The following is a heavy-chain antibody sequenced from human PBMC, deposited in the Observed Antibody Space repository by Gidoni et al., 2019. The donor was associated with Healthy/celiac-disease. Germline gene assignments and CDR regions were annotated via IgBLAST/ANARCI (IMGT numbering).Heavy chain of an antibody. V-gene: IGHV4-39*07. CDR3: ARDYIVVLSPGGLDY. CDR1: CGSITSSSYY. D-gene: IGHD5-12*01. J-gene: IGHJ4*02. Sequence: QLQLQESGPGLVKPSETLSLTCTVSCGSITSSSYYWGWIRQPPGKGLEGIGSIYYSGSTYYNPSLKSRVTISVDTSKNQFSLKLSSVTAADTAVYYCARDYIVVLSPGGLDYWGQGTLVTVSS. CDR2: IYYSGST.